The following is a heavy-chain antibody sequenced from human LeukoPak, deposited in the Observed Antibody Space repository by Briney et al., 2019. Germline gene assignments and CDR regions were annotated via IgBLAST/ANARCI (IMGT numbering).Heavy chain of an antibody. V-gene: IGHV3-48*03. D-gene: IGHD3-10*01. Sequence: GGSLRLSCAASGFTFSSYEMNWVRQAPGKGLEWVSYISSSGSTIYYADSVKGRFTISRDNSKNTLYLQMNSLRAEDTAVYYCAKEGPGEGFDYWGQGTLVTVSS. CDR3: AKEGPGEGFDY. J-gene: IGHJ4*02. CDR2: ISSSGSTI. CDR1: GFTFSSYE.